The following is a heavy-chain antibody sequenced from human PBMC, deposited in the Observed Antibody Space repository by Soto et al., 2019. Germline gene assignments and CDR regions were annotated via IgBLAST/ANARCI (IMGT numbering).Heavy chain of an antibody. CDR1: GFSFTTYGVG. Sequence: QITLKESGPTLVNPTQTHTLTCTFSGFSFTTYGVGVGWIRQAPGKAPEWLALIYWDDQKTFRSSLESRLTITKDTSKDQVVLTITNMDPVDTATYYCTKKGQYHDSSACGRDCYMDVWGKGTTVTVSS. CDR3: TKKGQYHDSSACGRDCYMDV. CDR2: IYWDDQK. J-gene: IGHJ6*04. D-gene: IGHD2-2*01. V-gene: IGHV2-5*02.